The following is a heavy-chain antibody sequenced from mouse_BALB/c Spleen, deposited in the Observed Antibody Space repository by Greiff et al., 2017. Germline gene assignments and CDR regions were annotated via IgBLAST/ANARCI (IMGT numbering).Heavy chain of an antibody. CDR3: ARKGNRYYGSSLYAMDY. V-gene: IGHV2-6-4*01. CDR1: GFSLSRYS. J-gene: IGHJ4*01. D-gene: IGHD1-1*01. CDR2: IWGGGST. Sequence: QVQLKESGPGLVAPSQSLSITCTVSGFSLSRYSVHWVRQPPGKGLEWLGMIWGGGSTDYNSALKSRLSISKDNSKSQVFLKMNSLQTDDTAMYYCARKGNRYYGSSLYAMDYWGQGTSVTVSS.